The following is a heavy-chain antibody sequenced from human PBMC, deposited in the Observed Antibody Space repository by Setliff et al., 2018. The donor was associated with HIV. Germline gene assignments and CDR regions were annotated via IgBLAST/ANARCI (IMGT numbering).Heavy chain of an antibody. Sequence: ASVKVSCKASGCTFSNYDINWVRQATGQGLEWMAWMNPNSGNTGYAQKFQGRVTLTRDTSISTAYMELSSLRSEDTAVYYCARGPYYDSNGYHLSSDYWGQGTLVTVSS. CDR2: MNPNSGNT. V-gene: IGHV1-8*02. J-gene: IGHJ4*02. CDR3: ARGPYYDSNGYHLSSDY. D-gene: IGHD3-22*01. CDR1: GCTFSNYD.